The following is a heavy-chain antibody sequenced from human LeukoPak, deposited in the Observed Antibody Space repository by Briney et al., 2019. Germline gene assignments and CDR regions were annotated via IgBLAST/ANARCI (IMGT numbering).Heavy chain of an antibody. V-gene: IGHV4-59*01. D-gene: IGHD6-19*01. CDR3: ARVPPSGLYYFDY. CDR1: GGSISSYY. Sequence: PSQTLSLTCTVSGGSISSYYWSWIRQPPGKGLEWIGYIYYSGSTNYNPSLKSRVTISVDTSKNQFSLKLSSVTAADTAVYYCARVPPSGLYYFDYWGQGTLVTVSS. CDR2: IYYSGST. J-gene: IGHJ4*02.